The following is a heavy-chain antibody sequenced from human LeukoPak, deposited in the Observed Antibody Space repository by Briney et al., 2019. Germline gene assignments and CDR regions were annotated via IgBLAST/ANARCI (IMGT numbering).Heavy chain of an antibody. CDR3: ARIMSYHDNGGPNWFDP. CDR2: TFPLSGTR. Sequence: GASVKVSCKANGGTFSIYAFTWVRQAPGQGLEWMGETFPLSGTRHFAQKFQDRVTIDTDESTRTAYMELRSLTSGDTAVYYCARIMSYHDNGGPNWFDPWGQGTLVTVSS. J-gene: IGHJ5*02. D-gene: IGHD3-22*01. CDR1: GGTFSIYA. V-gene: IGHV1-69*05.